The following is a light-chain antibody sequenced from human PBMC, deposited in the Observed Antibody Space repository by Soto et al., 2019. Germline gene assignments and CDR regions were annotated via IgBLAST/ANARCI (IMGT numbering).Light chain of an antibody. Sequence: EIVLTQSPATLSLSPRERATLSCRASQSVSSYLAWYKQKPGQAPRLLIYDASNRATGSPARFSGSGSGTDFTLTISSLEPEDFEVYYCQQRSNWLTFGGGTKVEIK. V-gene: IGKV3-11*01. J-gene: IGKJ4*01. CDR3: QQRSNWLT. CDR1: QSVSSY. CDR2: DAS.